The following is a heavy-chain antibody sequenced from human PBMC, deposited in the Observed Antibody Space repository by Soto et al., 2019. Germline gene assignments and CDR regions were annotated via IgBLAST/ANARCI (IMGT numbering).Heavy chain of an antibody. D-gene: IGHD3-3*01. CDR3: AKDKNAIFGDV. Sequence: EVQLLESGGGLVQPGGSLSLSCAASGFTISTYAMSWVRQAPGKGLEWVSTISDSGARTYYADSVKGRFTISRDSSKNTLYLQMNSLRAEDPAVYYCAKDKNAIFGDVWGKGTTVTVSS. CDR2: ISDSGART. CDR1: GFTISTYA. J-gene: IGHJ6*04. V-gene: IGHV3-23*01.